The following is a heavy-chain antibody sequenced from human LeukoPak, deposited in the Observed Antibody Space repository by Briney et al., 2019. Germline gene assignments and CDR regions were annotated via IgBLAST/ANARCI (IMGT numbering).Heavy chain of an antibody. V-gene: IGHV4-34*01. CDR1: GVSFSGDY. CDR2: INHSGST. CDR3: ARRGIRITMVRGVTRFDY. Sequence: KPSKTLSLTCAVYGVSFSGDYWSWIRQPPGKGLEWIGEINHSGSTNYNPSLKGRVTISVDTSKNQFSLKLSSVTAADTAVYYCARRGIRITMVRGVTRFDYWGQGTLVTVSS. D-gene: IGHD3-10*01. J-gene: IGHJ4*02.